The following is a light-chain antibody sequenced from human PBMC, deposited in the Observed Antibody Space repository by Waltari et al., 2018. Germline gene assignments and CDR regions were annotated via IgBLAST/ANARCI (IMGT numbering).Light chain of an antibody. CDR1: QTISTN. CDR2: GAS. V-gene: IGKV3-15*01. J-gene: IGKJ4*01. CDR3: QQYNLWPLT. Sequence: EIVMTQSPGTLSVSPGERATLSCRASQTISTNLAWYQQKPGQAPRLLIFGASTGATGIPARFSGSGSGTEFTLTISSLQSEDFAIYYCQQYNLWPLTFGGGTTVEI.